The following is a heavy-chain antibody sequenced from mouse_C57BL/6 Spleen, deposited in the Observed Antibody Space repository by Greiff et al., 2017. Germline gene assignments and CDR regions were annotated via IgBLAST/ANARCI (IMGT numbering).Heavy chain of an antibody. CDR1: GYSITSGYY. CDR2: ISYDGSH. J-gene: IGHJ1*03. D-gene: IGHD1-1*01. CDR3: ARADYSCYSPHWYVDV. V-gene: IGHV3-6*01. Sequence: EVQLQESGPGLVKPSQSLSLTCSVTGYSITSGYYWNWIRQFPGNKLEWMGYISYDGSHNYNPSLKNRISITRNTSKNQFFLTLNSVTTEDTATYYCARADYSCYSPHWYVDVWGTGTTVTVST.